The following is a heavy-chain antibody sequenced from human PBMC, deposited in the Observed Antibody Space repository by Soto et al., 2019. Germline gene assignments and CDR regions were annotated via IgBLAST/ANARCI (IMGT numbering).Heavy chain of an antibody. CDR3: AKEGSRGWYVFDY. Sequence: EVQLLDSGGGLVQPGGSLRLSCAASGFTFSSYAMSWVRQSPGKGLEWVSTISGSGGSAYYADSMKGRLTISRDNSKNTVYMKRNSLRAEDTAVYYCAKEGSRGWYVFDYWGQGTLVTVSS. CDR1: GFTFSSYA. CDR2: ISGSGGSA. V-gene: IGHV3-23*01. J-gene: IGHJ4*02. D-gene: IGHD6-19*01.